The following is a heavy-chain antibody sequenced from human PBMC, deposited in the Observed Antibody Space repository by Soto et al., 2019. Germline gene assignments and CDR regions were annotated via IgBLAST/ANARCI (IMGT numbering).Heavy chain of an antibody. Sequence: HPXGSLRLCCAAFGXTFSRHVIHWVRQAPGKGLVWVSRINTDGTTTDYADYVKGRFTVSRDNAKNTLYLQMNSLRGEDTAVYYCASSLLWPIDLKYWGQGTLVNVS. CDR2: INTDGTTT. V-gene: IGHV3-74*01. D-gene: IGHD2-21*01. J-gene: IGHJ4*02. CDR3: ASSLLWPIDLKY. CDR1: GXTFSRHV.